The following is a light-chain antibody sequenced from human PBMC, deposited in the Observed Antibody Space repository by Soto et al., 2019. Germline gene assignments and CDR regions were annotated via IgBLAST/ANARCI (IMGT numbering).Light chain of an antibody. CDR1: QAISGY. Sequence: IQLTQSPASLSASVGYRVTITCRASQAISGYLVWYQQNPGRAPKLLIYAASTLESGVPSRFSGSGSGTDFTLTISSLHPADFATYYCQQFKSYPYTFGQGTKVDIK. CDR2: AAS. J-gene: IGKJ2*01. CDR3: QQFKSYPYT. V-gene: IGKV1-9*01.